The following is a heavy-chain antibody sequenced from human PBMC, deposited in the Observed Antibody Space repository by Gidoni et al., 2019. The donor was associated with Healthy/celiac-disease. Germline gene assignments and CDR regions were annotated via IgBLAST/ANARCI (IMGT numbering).Heavy chain of an antibody. Sequence: EVQLLESGGGLVQPGGSLRLCWASSGFTFSSYAMSWVRQAPGKGLEWVLGISGSGGSTYYADSVKGRFTISRDNSKNTLYLQMNSLRAEDTAVYYCAKSDGRYYDILTGYYDYWGQGTLVTVSS. J-gene: IGHJ4*02. CDR3: AKSDGRYYDILTGYYDY. D-gene: IGHD3-9*01. V-gene: IGHV3-23*01. CDR1: GFTFSSYA. CDR2: ISGSGGST.